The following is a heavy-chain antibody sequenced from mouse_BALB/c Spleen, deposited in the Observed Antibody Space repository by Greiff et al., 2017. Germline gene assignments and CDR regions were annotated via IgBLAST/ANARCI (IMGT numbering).Heavy chain of an antibody. J-gene: IGHJ2*01. D-gene: IGHD6-5*01. Sequence: VQLQQSAAELARPGASVKMSCKASGYTFTSYTMHWVKQRPGQGLEWIGYINPSSGYTEYNQKFKDKTTLTVDKSSSTAYMQLSSLTSEDSAVYYCAKGLSYFDYWGQGTTLTVSS. CDR3: AKGLSYFDY. CDR2: INPSSGYT. V-gene: IGHV1-4*02. CDR1: GYTFTSYT.